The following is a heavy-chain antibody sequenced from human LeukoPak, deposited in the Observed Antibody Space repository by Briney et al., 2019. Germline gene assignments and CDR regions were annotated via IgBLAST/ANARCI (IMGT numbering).Heavy chain of an antibody. CDR1: GYRFTSYG. J-gene: IGHJ4*02. Sequence: ASVKVSCKASGYRFTSYGISWVRQAPGQGLEWMGWISGYNGNTNYAQKLQGRVTMTTDTSTSTAYMELRSLRSDDTAVYYCAREYCSTTRCYMADYWGQGTLVAVSS. CDR3: AREYCSTTRCYMADY. CDR2: ISGYNGNT. D-gene: IGHD2-2*01. V-gene: IGHV1-18*01.